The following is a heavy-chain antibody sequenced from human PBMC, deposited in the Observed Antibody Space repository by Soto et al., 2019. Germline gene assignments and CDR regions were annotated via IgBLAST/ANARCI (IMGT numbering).Heavy chain of an antibody. CDR1: GYTFTSYA. D-gene: IGHD3-22*01. V-gene: IGHV1-3*01. CDR2: INAGNGNT. J-gene: IGHJ5*02. Sequence: GASVKVSCKASGYTFTSYAMHWVRQAPGQRLEWMGWINAGNGNTKYSQKFQGRVTITRDTSASTAYMELSSLRSEDTAVYYCAGDTLYDSSGYYYVGYNWFDPWGQGTLVTVSS. CDR3: AGDTLYDSSGYYYVGYNWFDP.